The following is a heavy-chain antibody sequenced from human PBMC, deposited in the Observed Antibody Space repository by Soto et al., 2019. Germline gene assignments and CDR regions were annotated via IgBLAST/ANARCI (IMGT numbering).Heavy chain of an antibody. J-gene: IGHJ6*02. CDR2: ISSSGSTI. D-gene: IGHD3-3*01. Sequence: GGSLRLSCAASGFTFSSYEMNWVRQAPGKGLEWVSYISSSGSTIYYADSVKGRLTISRDNAKNSLYLQMNSLRAEDTAVYYCATLDAYYDFGGVWGQGTTVTVSS. CDR3: ATLDAYYDFGGV. CDR1: GFTFSSYE. V-gene: IGHV3-48*03.